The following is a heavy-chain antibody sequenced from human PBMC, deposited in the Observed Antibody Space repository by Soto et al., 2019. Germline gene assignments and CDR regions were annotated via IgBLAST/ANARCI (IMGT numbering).Heavy chain of an antibody. V-gene: IGHV4-34*01. CDR1: GGSFSGYY. CDR2: INHSGST. CDR3: ARGLVEMVWDGLYNYYYYGMDV. Sequence: SETLSLTCAVYGGSFSGYYWSWIRQPPGKGLEWIGEINHSGSTNYNPSLKSRVTISVDTSKNQFSLKLSYVTAADTAVYYCARGLVEMVWDGLYNYYYYGMDVWGQGTTVTVSS. J-gene: IGHJ6*02. D-gene: IGHD3-10*01.